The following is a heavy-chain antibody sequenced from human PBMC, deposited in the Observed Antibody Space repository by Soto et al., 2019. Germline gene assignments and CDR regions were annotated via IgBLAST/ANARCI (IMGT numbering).Heavy chain of an antibody. CDR2: IYNDGYT. J-gene: IGHJ5*02. CDR1: GGSISSFY. V-gene: IGHV4-59*01. D-gene: IGHD3-10*01. CDR3: ARTTRVGSPEP. Sequence: QVQLQESGPGLVKPSETLSLTCTVSGGSISSFYWTWIRQSPGKGLEWIGYIYNDGYTNYNPSLKSRVTISIDPSRNQFSLNLSSVTAADTAVYYCARTTRVGSPEPWGQGILVTVSS.